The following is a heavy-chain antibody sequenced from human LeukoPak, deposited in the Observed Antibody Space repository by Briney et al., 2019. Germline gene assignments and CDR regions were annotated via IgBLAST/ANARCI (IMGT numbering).Heavy chain of an antibody. J-gene: IGHJ3*02. V-gene: IGHV3-33*08. D-gene: IGHD4-17*01. CDR1: GFTFRYAW. CDR2: IWYDGSNK. Sequence: PGGSLRLSCAASGFTFRYAWMTWVRQAPGKGLEWVAVIWYDGSNKYYADSVKGRFTISRDNSKNTLYLQMNSLRAEDTAVYYCARNQDYGVYNSVGAFDIWGQGTMVTVSS. CDR3: ARNQDYGVYNSVGAFDI.